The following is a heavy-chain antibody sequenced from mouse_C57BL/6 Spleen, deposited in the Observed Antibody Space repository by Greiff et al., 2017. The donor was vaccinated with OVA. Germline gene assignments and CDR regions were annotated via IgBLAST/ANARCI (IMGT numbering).Heavy chain of an antibody. Sequence: VKLLESGPELVKPGASVKISCKASGYSFTSYYIHWVKQRPGQGLEWIGWIYPGSGNTKYNEKFKGKATLTADTSSSTAYMQLSSLTSEDSAVYFCARSGGSSGYAMDYWGQGTSVTVSS. D-gene: IGHD1-1*01. CDR3: ARSGGSSGYAMDY. V-gene: IGHV1-66*01. J-gene: IGHJ4*01. CDR2: IYPGSGNT. CDR1: GYSFTSYY.